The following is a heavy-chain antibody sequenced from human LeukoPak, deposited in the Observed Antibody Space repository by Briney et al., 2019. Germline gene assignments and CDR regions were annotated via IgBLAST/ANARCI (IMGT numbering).Heavy chain of an antibody. CDR2: ISYDGSNK. J-gene: IGHJ5*02. D-gene: IGHD1-26*01. Sequence: PGGSLRLSCAASGFTFSSYGMHWVRQAPGKGLEWVAVISYDGSNKYYADSVKGRFTISRDNSKNTLYLQMNSLRAEDTAVYYCAKVPPTMGATDWFDPWGQGTLVTVSS. CDR3: AKVPPTMGATDWFDP. CDR1: GFTFSSYG. V-gene: IGHV3-30*18.